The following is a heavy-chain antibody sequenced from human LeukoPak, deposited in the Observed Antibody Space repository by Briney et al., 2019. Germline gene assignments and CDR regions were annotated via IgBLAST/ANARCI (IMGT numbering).Heavy chain of an antibody. D-gene: IGHD4-17*01. J-gene: IGHJ4*02. V-gene: IGHV3-74*01. Sequence: GGSLRLSCTASGFSFSGHWMHWARQLPGKGLVWVSRISPTGSTTSYADSVKGRFTVSRDNAKNTLYLQVNNLRAEDTAVYYCAKHRESYGDSCLDDYWGQGTLVTVSS. CDR1: GFSFSGHW. CDR2: ISPTGSTT. CDR3: AKHRESYGDSCLDDY.